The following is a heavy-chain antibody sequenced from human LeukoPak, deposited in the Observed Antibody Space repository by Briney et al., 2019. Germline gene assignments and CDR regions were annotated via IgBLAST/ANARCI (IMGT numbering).Heavy chain of an antibody. D-gene: IGHD1-26*01. V-gene: IGHV3-11*05. J-gene: IGHJ4*02. Sequence: PGGSLRLSCAASGFSVSDYSISWIRQSPGKGPEWISYVMSGRGSTNYADSVNGRFTISRDNAKNSVALQLDGLRADDTAVYFCTRERRGSYYAFESWGQGTLVTVSS. CDR2: VMSGRGST. CDR3: TRERRGSYYAFES. CDR1: GFSVSDYS.